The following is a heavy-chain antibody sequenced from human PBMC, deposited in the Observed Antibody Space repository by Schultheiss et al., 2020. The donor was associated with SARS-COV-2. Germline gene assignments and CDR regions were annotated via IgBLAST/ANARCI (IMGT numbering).Heavy chain of an antibody. V-gene: IGHV3-15*01. CDR3: ARDFNGDYPFDY. J-gene: IGHJ4*02. CDR1: GFTFSNAW. CDR2: IKSKTDGGTT. Sequence: GGSLRLSCAASGFTFSNAWMSWVRQAPGKGLEWVGRIKSKTDGGTTDYAAPVKGRFTISRDDSKNTLYLQMNSLRAEDTAVYYCARDFNGDYPFDYWGQGTLVTVSS. D-gene: IGHD4-17*01.